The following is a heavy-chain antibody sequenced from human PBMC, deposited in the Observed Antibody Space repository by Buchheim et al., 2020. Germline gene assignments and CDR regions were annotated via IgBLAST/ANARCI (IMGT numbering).Heavy chain of an antibody. CDR3: AREETVLNTGSERVGAFVY. V-gene: IGHV4-31*02. D-gene: IGHD3-16*01. Sequence: QIQLQESGPGLVKPSQTLSLTCDVSGGSISSGGYYWSWIRQEPGKGLEWIGYIYYSGNTYYNPSLESRVSMSIDTAKNQFSLQLSSVVAADTATYYCAREETVLNTGSERVGAFVYWGQGTL. CDR2: IYYSGNT. J-gene: IGHJ4*02. CDR1: GGSISSGGYY.